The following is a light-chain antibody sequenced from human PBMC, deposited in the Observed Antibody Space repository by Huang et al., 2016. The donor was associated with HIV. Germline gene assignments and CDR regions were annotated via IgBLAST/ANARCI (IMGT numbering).Light chain of an antibody. CDR3: QQYYNWPPYT. V-gene: IGKV3-15*01. Sequence: EVVMTQSPATLSLSPGERATLSCRASQSVSNNLAWYQQKPGQAPRLLIDGASTRATGIPGRFSGSGSGTEFTLTISSLQSEDFVVYYCQQYYNWPPYTFGQGTKLEIK. CDR2: GAS. J-gene: IGKJ2*01. CDR1: QSVSNN.